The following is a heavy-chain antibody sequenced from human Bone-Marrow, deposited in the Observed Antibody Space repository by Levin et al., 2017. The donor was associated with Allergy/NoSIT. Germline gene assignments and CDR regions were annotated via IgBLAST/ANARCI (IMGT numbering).Heavy chain of an antibody. Sequence: GGSLRLSCVASGFSFSTYWMHWVRQAPGKGLEWVSRIKGDGSDPTYADSVKGRFTISRDNAESTLYLQMNNLRGDDTAVYYCARPRYSSGWFDAFDMWGQGTMVTVSS. CDR3: ARPRYSSGWFDAFDM. CDR1: GFSFSTYW. J-gene: IGHJ3*02. CDR2: IKGDGSDP. D-gene: IGHD6-13*01. V-gene: IGHV3-74*03.